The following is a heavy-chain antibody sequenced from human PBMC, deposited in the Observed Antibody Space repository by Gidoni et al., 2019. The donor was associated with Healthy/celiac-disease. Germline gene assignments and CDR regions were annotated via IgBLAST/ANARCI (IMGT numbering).Heavy chain of an antibody. CDR1: GGSISSSSYY. Sequence: QLQLQESGPGLVKPSETLSLTCTVSGGSISSSSYYWGWIRQPPGKGLEWIGSIYYSGSTYYNPSLESRVTISVDTSKNQFSLKLSSVTAADTAVYYCARKYCSGGSCYPFDYWGQGTLVTVSS. CDR3: ARKYCSGGSCYPFDY. J-gene: IGHJ4*02. D-gene: IGHD2-15*01. CDR2: IYYSGST. V-gene: IGHV4-39*01.